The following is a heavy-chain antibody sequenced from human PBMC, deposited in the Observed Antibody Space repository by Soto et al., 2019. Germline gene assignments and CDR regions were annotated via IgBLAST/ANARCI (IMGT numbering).Heavy chain of an antibody. CDR2: INSDGSST. J-gene: IGHJ6*02. CDR1: GFTFSSYW. CDR3: AKEPYQLLGYYGMDV. D-gene: IGHD2-2*01. V-gene: IGHV3-74*01. Sequence: GGSLRLSCAASGFTFSSYWMHWVRQAPGKGLVWVSRINSDGSSTSYADSVKGRFTISRDNAKNTLYLQMNSLRAEDTALYYCAKEPYQLLGYYGMDVWGQGTTVTVSS.